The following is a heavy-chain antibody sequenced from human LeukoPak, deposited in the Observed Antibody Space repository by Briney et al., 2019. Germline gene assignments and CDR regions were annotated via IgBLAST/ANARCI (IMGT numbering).Heavy chain of an antibody. Sequence: GSLRLSCTASGFTFSGAWMTWVRQAPGKGLEWVANIREDGTEKNYVDSVKGRFTISRGNAKNSLYLQMNSLRAEDTAVYYCARDSPGSTGDSFDYWGQGTLVTVSS. CDR2: IREDGTEK. V-gene: IGHV3-7*01. J-gene: IGHJ4*02. CDR1: GFTFSGAW. CDR3: ARDSPGSTGDSFDY. D-gene: IGHD3-10*01.